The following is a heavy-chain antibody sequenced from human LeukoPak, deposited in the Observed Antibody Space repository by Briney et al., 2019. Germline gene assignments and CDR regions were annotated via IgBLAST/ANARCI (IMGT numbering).Heavy chain of an antibody. CDR1: GGSISSSNW. Sequence: SETLSLTCAVSGGSISSSNWWSWVRQPPGKGLEWIGEIYHSGSTNYNPSLKSRVTISVDKSKNQFSLKLNSVTAADTAMYYCAREGRRFNFDYWGQGMLVTVSS. D-gene: IGHD1-14*01. CDR3: AREGRRFNFDY. J-gene: IGHJ4*02. CDR2: IYHSGST. V-gene: IGHV4-4*02.